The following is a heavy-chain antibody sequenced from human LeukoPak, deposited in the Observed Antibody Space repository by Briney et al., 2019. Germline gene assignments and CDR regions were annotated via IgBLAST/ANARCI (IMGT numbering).Heavy chain of an antibody. J-gene: IGHJ5*02. CDR2: IYDSGST. V-gene: IGHV4-59*01. D-gene: IGHD3-10*01. CDR3: ASQAGANPHGFDP. Sequence: PSETLSLTCTVSGGSISSYYWSWIRQPPGKGLKWIGYIYDSGSTNYNPSLKSRVTISVDTSKNQFSLKLNSVTAADTAVYYCASQAGANPHGFDPWGQGTLVTVSS. CDR1: GGSISSYY.